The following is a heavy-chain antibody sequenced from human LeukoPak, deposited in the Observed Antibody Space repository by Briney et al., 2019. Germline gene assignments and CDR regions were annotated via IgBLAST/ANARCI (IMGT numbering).Heavy chain of an antibody. J-gene: IGHJ4*02. CDR2: KQGGNEI. CDR3: ARGSSAAAESYFDS. Sequence: KQGGNEIHYVESVKGRFTISRDNAKNSLYLQMNSLRAEDTAIYYCARGSSAAAESYFDSWGQGTLVTVSS. D-gene: IGHD6-25*01. V-gene: IGHV3-7*01.